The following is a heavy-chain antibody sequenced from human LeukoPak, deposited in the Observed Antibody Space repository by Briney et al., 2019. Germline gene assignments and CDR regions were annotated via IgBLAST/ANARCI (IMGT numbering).Heavy chain of an antibody. D-gene: IGHD5-18*01. CDR3: ARDRDEQLWLGSREENYYYGMDV. V-gene: IGHV4-59*12. CDR2: IYYSGST. J-gene: IGHJ6*02. Sequence: PSETLSLTCTVSGGSISSYYWSWIRQPPGKGLEWIGYIYYSGSTNYNPSLKSRVTMSVDTSKNQFSLKLSSVTAADTAVYYCARDRDEQLWLGSREENYYYGMDVWGQGTTVTVSS. CDR1: GGSISSYY.